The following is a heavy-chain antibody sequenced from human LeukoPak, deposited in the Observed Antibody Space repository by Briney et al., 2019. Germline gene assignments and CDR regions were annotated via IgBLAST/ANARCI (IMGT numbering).Heavy chain of an antibody. CDR3: ARFAPVVTAYDY. V-gene: IGHV4-34*01. CDR1: GGSFSGYY. Sequence: SGTLSLTCAVYGGSFSGYYWSWIRQPPGKGMEWIGEINHSGSTNYNPSLKSRVTISVDASKNQFSLKLSSVTAADTAVYYCARFAPVVTAYDYWGQGTLVTVSS. D-gene: IGHD2-21*02. CDR2: INHSGST. J-gene: IGHJ4*02.